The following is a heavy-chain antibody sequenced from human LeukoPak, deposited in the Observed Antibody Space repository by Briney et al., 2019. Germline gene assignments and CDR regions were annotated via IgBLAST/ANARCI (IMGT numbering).Heavy chain of an antibody. Sequence: SETLSLTCTVSGGSISSGGYYWSWIRQHPGKGLEWIGYIYYSGSTYYNPSLKSRVTISVDTSKNQFSLKLSSVTAADTAVYYCVRRGGSGSYYSIGYWGQGTLVTVSS. CDR3: VRRGGSGSYYSIGY. V-gene: IGHV4-31*03. CDR1: GGSISSGGYY. CDR2: IYYSGST. J-gene: IGHJ4*02. D-gene: IGHD3-10*01.